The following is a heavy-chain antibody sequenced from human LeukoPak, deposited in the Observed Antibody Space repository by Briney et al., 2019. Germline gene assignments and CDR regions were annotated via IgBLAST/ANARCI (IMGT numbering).Heavy chain of an antibody. Sequence: GGSLRLSCAAPGFTVSSVYMSWVRQAPGKGLEWVSIIYSGGSTLYTDSVKGRFTISRDNSKNTLYLQMNSLRGEDTAVYYCAARYNWNDGFDYWGQGTLVTVSS. CDR3: AARYNWNDGFDY. CDR1: GFTVSSVY. CDR2: IYSGGST. J-gene: IGHJ4*02. V-gene: IGHV3-66*01. D-gene: IGHD1-20*01.